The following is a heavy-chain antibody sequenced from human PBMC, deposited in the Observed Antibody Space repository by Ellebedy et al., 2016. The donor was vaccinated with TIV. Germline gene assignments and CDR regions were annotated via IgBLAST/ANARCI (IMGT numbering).Heavy chain of an antibody. Sequence: ASVKVSCKASGYTFTGYYMHWVRQAPGQGLEWMGWINPNSGGTNYAQKFQGRVTMTRDTSISTAYMELSRLRSDDTAVYYCAREGYHSSKGFDYWGQGTLVTVSS. CDR2: INPNSGGT. CDR3: AREGYHSSKGFDY. V-gene: IGHV1-2*02. J-gene: IGHJ4*02. D-gene: IGHD6-13*01. CDR1: GYTFTGYY.